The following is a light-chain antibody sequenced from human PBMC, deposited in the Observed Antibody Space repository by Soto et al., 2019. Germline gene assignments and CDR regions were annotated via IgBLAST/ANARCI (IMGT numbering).Light chain of an antibody. CDR2: GAS. CDR3: QQRSNWPRT. Sequence: EIVLTQSPATLSLSPGERATLSCRASQSVSMHLAWYQQKPGQAPRLLIYGASTRATGFPARFSGSGSGTDFTLTISSLEPEDFAVYYCQQRSNWPRTFGQGTKVDIK. V-gene: IGKV3-11*01. J-gene: IGKJ1*01. CDR1: QSVSMH.